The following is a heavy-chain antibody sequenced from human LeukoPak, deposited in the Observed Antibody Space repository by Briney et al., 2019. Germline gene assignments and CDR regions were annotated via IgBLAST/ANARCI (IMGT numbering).Heavy chain of an antibody. J-gene: IGHJ4*01. CDR3: ALYGAYFAF. V-gene: IGHV3-30*03. D-gene: IGHD4-17*01. CDR2: ISFDGKTD. Sequence: GGSLRLSCSGSGFTFSDYGIHWVRQVPGKGLEWVAVISFDGKTDTYADSVKGRFTISKDFSTNTLYLDMNTVRPDDTAVYYCALYGAYFAFWGHGTLVTVSS. CDR1: GFTFSDYG.